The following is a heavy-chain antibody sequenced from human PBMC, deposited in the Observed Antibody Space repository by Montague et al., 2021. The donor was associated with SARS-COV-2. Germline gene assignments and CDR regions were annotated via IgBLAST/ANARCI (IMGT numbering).Heavy chain of an antibody. D-gene: IGHD3-10*01. V-gene: IGHV6-1*01. Sequence: CAISGDSDSSIRVSCKWVRQSPSRRLQWLGRTYYMSDWYNEYALSVKSRITITPDTSKNQLSLQLTSVTPEDTAVYYCTRAVCGVHDYWGQGSLVTVSS. J-gene: IGHJ4*02. CDR1: GDSDSSIRVS. CDR3: TRAVCGVHDY. CDR2: TYYMSDWYN.